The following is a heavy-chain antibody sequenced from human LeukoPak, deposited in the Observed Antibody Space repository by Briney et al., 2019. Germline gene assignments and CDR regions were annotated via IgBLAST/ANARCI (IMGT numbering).Heavy chain of an antibody. J-gene: IGHJ4*02. CDR2: IDHSGNT. V-gene: IGHV4-34*01. CDR1: GGSFSGHY. D-gene: IGHD4-17*01. CDR3: ARLRNLDY. Sequence: SETLSLTCAVYGGSFSGHYWTWIRQPPGKGLEWIGEIDHSGNTNYNPALKSRVTISVDTTKNQFSLKLSSVTAADTAVYYCARLRNLDYWGQGTLVTVSS.